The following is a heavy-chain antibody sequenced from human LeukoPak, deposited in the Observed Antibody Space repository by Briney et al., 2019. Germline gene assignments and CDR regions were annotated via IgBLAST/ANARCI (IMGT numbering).Heavy chain of an antibody. CDR1: GYTFTGYY. V-gene: IGHV1-2*02. Sequence: ASVKVSCKASGYTFTGYYMHWVRQAPGQGLEWMGWINPNSGGANYAQKFQGRVTMTRDTSISTAYMELSRLRSDDTAVYYCARAQCLGYSYGFCAFDIWGQGTMVTVSS. D-gene: IGHD5-18*01. CDR3: ARAQCLGYSYGFCAFDI. CDR2: INPNSGGA. J-gene: IGHJ3*02.